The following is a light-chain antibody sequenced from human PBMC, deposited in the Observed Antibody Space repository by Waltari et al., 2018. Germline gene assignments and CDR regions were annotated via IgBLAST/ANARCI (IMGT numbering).Light chain of an antibody. J-gene: IGKJ1*01. Sequence: EIVLTQSPGTLSLSPGERATLSCRASQSVGKYLVWYQQKPGHAPRLLIYDASTRATCIPDRFSGSGSGTDFSLTISRLEPEGFAVYYCQKYVNLPATFGQGTRVEIK. CDR1: QSVGKY. CDR3: QKYVNLPAT. CDR2: DAS. V-gene: IGKV3-20*01.